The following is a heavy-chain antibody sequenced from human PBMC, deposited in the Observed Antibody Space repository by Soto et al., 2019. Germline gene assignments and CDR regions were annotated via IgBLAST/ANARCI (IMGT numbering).Heavy chain of an antibody. CDR1: GYTFTSYG. V-gene: IGHV1-18*01. Sequence: ASVKVSCKASGYTFTSYGISWVRQAPGQGLEWMGWISAYNGNTNYAQKLQGRVTMTTDTSTSTAYMELRSLRSDDTAVYYCARLGSAIFGVVIRDYYYYGMDVWGQGTTVTVSS. CDR3: ARLGSAIFGVVIRDYYYYGMDV. D-gene: IGHD3-3*01. CDR2: ISAYNGNT. J-gene: IGHJ6*02.